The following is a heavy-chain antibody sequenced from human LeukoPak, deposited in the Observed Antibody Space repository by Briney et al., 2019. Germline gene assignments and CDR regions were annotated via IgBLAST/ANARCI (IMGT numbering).Heavy chain of an antibody. V-gene: IGHV1-69*05. J-gene: IGHJ4*02. D-gene: IGHD6-19*01. CDR1: EGTFSSYA. CDR3: ARDGGAGYSSGLEYY. Sequence: SVKVPCKASEGTFSSYAISWVRQAPGQGLEWMGRIIPIFGTANYAQKFQGRVTITTDESTSTAYMELSSLRSEDTAVYYCARDGGAGYSSGLEYYWGQGTLVTVSS. CDR2: IIPIFGTA.